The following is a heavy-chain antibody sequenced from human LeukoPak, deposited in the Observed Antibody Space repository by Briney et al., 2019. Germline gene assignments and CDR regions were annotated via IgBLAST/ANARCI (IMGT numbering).Heavy chain of an antibody. V-gene: IGHV1-18*01. D-gene: IGHD2-15*01. CDR2: ISAYNGNT. CDR1: GYTFTNYG. J-gene: IGHJ4*02. CDR3: ARDRLAGVAATQELDY. Sequence: GASVKVSCKTSGYTFTNYGISWVRQAPGLGLEWMGWISAYNGNTNYAQKVQGRVTMTTDTSTSTAYMELRSLRFDDTAVYYCARDRLAGVAATQELDYWGQGTLVTVSS.